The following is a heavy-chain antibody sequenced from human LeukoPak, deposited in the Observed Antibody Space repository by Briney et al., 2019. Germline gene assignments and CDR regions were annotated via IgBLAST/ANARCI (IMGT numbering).Heavy chain of an antibody. Sequence: GASVKVSCTASGYTFTGYYMHWVRQAPGQGLEWMGWINPNSGGTNYAQKFQGRVTMTRDTSISTAYMELSRLRSDDTAVYYCARGPPPLYYDILTGSPSYFDYWGQGTLVTVSS. CDR3: ARGPPPLYYDILTGSPSYFDY. CDR2: INPNSGGT. D-gene: IGHD3-9*01. CDR1: GYTFTGYY. J-gene: IGHJ4*02. V-gene: IGHV1-2*02.